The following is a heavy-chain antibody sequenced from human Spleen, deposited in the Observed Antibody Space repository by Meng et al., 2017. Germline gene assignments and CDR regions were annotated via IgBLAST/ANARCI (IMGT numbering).Heavy chain of an antibody. J-gene: IGHJ5*02. Sequence: QLVQPGGEVKKPGASVKVSCKAPGYTFTSYDLNWVRQATGQGLEWMGWMNPNSGNTGYAQKFQGRVTITWNTSISTAYMELSSLRSEDTAVYYCARSMNRGFNWFVHWSQGTLVTVSS. V-gene: IGHV1-8*03. CDR2: MNPNSGNT. CDR3: ARSMNRGFNWFVH. CDR1: GYTFTSYD. D-gene: IGHD3-10*01.